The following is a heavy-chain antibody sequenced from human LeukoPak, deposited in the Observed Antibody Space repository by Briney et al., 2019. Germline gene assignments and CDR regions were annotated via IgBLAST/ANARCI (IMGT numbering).Heavy chain of an antibody. CDR3: ARLGSSNYYYYMDV. Sequence: PGGSLRLSCAASGFTFSDYYMSWIRQAPGKGLEWVSYISSSGSTIYYADSVKGRFTISRDNAKNSLYLQMNSLRAEDTAVYYCARLGSSNYYYYMDVWGKGTTVTVSS. J-gene: IGHJ6*03. V-gene: IGHV3-11*04. CDR2: ISSSGSTI. CDR1: GFTFSDYY. D-gene: IGHD6-6*01.